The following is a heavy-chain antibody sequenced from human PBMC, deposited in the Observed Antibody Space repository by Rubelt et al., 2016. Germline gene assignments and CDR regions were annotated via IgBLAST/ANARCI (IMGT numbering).Heavy chain of an antibody. Sequence: QVQLQQWGAGLLKPSETLSLTCAVYGGSFSIYYWSWIRQPPGKGLEWIGEINHSGSTNYNPSLKSRVTISVDTSKNQFSLRVISVTAADTAVYYCARGCRVFDYWGQGTLVTVSS. CDR3: ARGCRVFDY. CDR2: INHSGST. J-gene: IGHJ4*02. V-gene: IGHV4-34*01. CDR1: GGSFSIYY.